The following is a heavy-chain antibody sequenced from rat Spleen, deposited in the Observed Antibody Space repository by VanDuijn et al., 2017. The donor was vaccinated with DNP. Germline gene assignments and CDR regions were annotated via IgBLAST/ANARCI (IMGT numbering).Heavy chain of an antibody. CDR3: ASLLLPNWFAY. CDR2: ITNSGGNT. Sequence: EVQLVESGGGLVQPGRSLKLSCAASGFTFSAYYLAWVRQAPKKGLEWVATITNSGGNTYYRDSVKGRFTISRDNAKSTLYLQMDSLRSEETATYYCASLLLPNWFAYWGQGTLVTVSS. J-gene: IGHJ3*01. V-gene: IGHV5S11*01. D-gene: IGHD1-1*01. CDR1: GFTFSAYY.